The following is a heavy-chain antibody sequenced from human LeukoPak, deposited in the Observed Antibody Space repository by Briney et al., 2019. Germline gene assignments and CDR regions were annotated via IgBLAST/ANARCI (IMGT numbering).Heavy chain of an antibody. CDR3: AKDTAAAGLYYFDY. Sequence: GGSLRLSCAASGFTFSNAWMSWVRQAPGKGLEWVGRIKSKTDGGTTDYAAPVKGRFTISRDDSKNTLYLQMNSLRAEDTALYYCAKDTAAAGLYYFDYWGQGTLVTVSS. CDR1: GFTFSNAW. J-gene: IGHJ4*02. D-gene: IGHD6-13*01. V-gene: IGHV3-15*05. CDR2: IKSKTDGGTT.